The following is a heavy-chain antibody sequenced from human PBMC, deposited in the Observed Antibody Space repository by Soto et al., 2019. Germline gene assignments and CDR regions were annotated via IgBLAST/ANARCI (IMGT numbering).Heavy chain of an antibody. D-gene: IGHD3-22*01. V-gene: IGHV1-69*13. J-gene: IGHJ4*02. Sequence: TVKVSCNSTGGTVSSYAIRWVRQAPGQGLEWTGAIIPTFGTANYAQKFQGRVTITADESTSTAYMELSSLRSEDTAVYYCARDLFTSGDSSGYYSPGYWGQGPLVTVSS. CDR1: GGTVSSYA. CDR2: IIPTFGTA. CDR3: ARDLFTSGDSSGYYSPGY.